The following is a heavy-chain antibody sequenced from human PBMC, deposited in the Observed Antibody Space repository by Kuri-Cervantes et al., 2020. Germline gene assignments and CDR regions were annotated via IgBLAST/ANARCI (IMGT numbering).Heavy chain of an antibody. D-gene: IGHD3-10*01. J-gene: IGHJ4*02. CDR3: ALGEWRSPFDY. Sequence: GESLKISCAASGFTFSTYSMSWVRQAPGKGLEWVSSISSTSSYIYYTDSVKGRFTISRDNAKNSVFLQMNSLRAEDTAVYYCALGEWRSPFDYWGQGTLVTVSS. CDR1: GFTFSTYS. V-gene: IGHV3-21*03. CDR2: ISSTSSYI.